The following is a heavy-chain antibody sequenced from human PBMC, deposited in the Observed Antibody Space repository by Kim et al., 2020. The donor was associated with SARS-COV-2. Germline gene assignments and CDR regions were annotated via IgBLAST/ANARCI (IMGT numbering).Heavy chain of an antibody. CDR3: ARVRPLSVLRYFDWFGERYYYGMDV. CDR2: MNPNSGNT. J-gene: IGHJ6*02. V-gene: IGHV1-8*01. CDR1: GYTFTSYD. D-gene: IGHD3-9*01. Sequence: ASVKVSCKASGYTFTSYDINWVRQATGQGLEWMGWMNPNSGNTGYAQKFQGRVTMTRNTSISTAYMELSSLRSEDTAVYYCARVRPLSVLRYFDWFGERYYYGMDVWGQGTTVTVSS.